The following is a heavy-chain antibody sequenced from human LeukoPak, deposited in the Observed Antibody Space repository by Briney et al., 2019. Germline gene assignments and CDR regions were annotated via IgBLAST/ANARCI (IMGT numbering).Heavy chain of an antibody. CDR3: ARGRDSSGYYSTPPRFDY. J-gene: IGHJ4*02. V-gene: IGHV4-30-2*01. Sequence: PSETLSLTCTVSGGSISSGGYYWSWIRQPPGKGLEWIGYIYHSGSTYYNPSLKSRVTISVDRSKNQFSLKLSSVTAADTAVYYCARGRDSSGYYSTPPRFDYWGQGTLVTVSS. CDR2: IYHSGST. D-gene: IGHD3-22*01. CDR1: GGSISSGGYY.